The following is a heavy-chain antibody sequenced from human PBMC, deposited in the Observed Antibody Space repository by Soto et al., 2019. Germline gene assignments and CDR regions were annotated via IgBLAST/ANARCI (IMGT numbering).Heavy chain of an antibody. CDR2: ISGYNGNT. D-gene: IGHD2-2*01. Sequence: QVRLVQSAAEVKKPGASVKVSCKASGYTFSSYGISWVRQAPGQGLEWMGWISGYNGNTNFAQNLQGRVTMTTDTPTSTAIMELRSLRSDGTAVYYCARIADCSIPTCSFPSRFHIRGYYYYYGMDVWGQGTTVTVSS. V-gene: IGHV1-18*01. CDR1: GYTFSSYG. J-gene: IGHJ6*02. CDR3: ARIADCSIPTCSFPSRFHIRGYYYYYGMDV.